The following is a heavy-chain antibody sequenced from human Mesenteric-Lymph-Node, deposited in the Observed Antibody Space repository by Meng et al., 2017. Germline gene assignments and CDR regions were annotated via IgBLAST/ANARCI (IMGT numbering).Heavy chain of an antibody. CDR3: ARDNSGWQQEDY. D-gene: IGHD6-19*01. J-gene: IGHJ4*02. Sequence: QVQPQESGPGLVKPSGTLSLTCVVSGGSVSSYHWWRWVRQSPGKGLGFIGEIPHAWRTQYTPSLASRVTMSIDKSRNQISLKLTSVTAADTAIYYCARDNSGWQQEDYWGQGILVTVSS. CDR2: IPHAWRT. CDR1: GGSVSSYHW. V-gene: IGHV4-4*02.